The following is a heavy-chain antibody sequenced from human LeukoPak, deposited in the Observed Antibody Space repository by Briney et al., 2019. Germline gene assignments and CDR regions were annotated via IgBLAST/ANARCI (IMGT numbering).Heavy chain of an antibody. CDR3: ARDRFPNGAFDI. CDR2: IYSGGST. V-gene: IGHV3-66*01. D-gene: IGHD2-8*01. CDR1: GFTGNNIY. Sequence: GGSLRLSCAASGFTGNNIYMSWVRQAPGKGLEWVSVIYSGGSTYYADSVKGRFTISRDNSKNTLYLQMNSLRAEDTAVYYCARDRFPNGAFDIWGQGTMVTVSS. J-gene: IGHJ3*02.